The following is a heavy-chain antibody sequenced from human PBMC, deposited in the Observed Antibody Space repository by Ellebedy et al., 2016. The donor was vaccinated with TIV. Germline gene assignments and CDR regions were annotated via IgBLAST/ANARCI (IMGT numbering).Heavy chain of an antibody. D-gene: IGHD4-23*01. J-gene: IGHJ4*02. Sequence: ASVKVSCXASGYNFTGYYMHWVRQAPGQGLEWMGWINPNSGGTNYAQKFQGRVTMTRDTSISTAYMELSRLRSDDTAVYYCAREFGGNSPYFDYWGQGTLVTVSS. CDR2: INPNSGGT. CDR3: AREFGGNSPYFDY. CDR1: GYNFTGYY. V-gene: IGHV1-2*02.